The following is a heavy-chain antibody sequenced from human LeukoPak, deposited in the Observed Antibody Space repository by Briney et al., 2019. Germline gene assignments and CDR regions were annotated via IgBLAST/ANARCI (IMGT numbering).Heavy chain of an antibody. J-gene: IGHJ3*02. CDR3: GKTRYSGGLSLLDI. V-gene: IGHV3-23*01. Sequence: PGGSLKLSCAASKFAFSSYAMSWVRQAPGKGLEWVSAISGGGGNTYYADSVKGRFTISRDNSKNTLYLQMNSLRAEDTAVYYGGKTRYSGGLSLLDIWGKGPMVTVSS. CDR2: ISGGGGNT. D-gene: IGHD1-26*01. CDR1: KFAFSSYA.